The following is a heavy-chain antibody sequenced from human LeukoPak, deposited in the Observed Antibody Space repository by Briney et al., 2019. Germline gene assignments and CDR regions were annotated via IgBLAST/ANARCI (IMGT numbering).Heavy chain of an antibody. CDR1: GGSLSDNY. CDR3: ARSPSRRNWDPRLYRWFDP. J-gene: IGHJ5*02. Sequence: PSETLSLTCAVYGGSLSDNYWSWTRQPPGKGLEWIGEINRDATTNYNPSLKSRLTMSVDTSQNHFSLKLSSLTAADTAVYYCARSPSRRNWDPRLYRWFDPWGQGTLVTVS. D-gene: IGHD7-27*01. V-gene: IGHV4-34*01. CDR2: INRDATT.